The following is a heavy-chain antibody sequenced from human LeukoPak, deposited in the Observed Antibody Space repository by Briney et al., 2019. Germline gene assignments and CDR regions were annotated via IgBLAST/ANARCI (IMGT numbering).Heavy chain of an antibody. D-gene: IGHD2-21*01. V-gene: IGHV1-46*03. Sequence: ASVKVSCKASGYTFTSYYMHWVRQAPGQGLEWMGVINPSGGSTSYAQKFQGRVTMTRDTSTSTVYMELSSLRSEDTAVYYRASYLPGGGDGNWFDPWGQGTLVTVSS. J-gene: IGHJ5*02. CDR2: INPSGGST. CDR1: GYTFTSYY. CDR3: ASYLPGGGDGNWFDP.